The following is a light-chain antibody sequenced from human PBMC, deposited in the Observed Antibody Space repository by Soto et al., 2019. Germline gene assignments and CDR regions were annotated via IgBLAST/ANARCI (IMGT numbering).Light chain of an antibody. CDR2: DTS. V-gene: IGKV1-33*01. CDR1: QDIRTY. J-gene: IGKJ4*01. Sequence: DIQLTQSPSSLSASVGDRVTITCQASQDIRTYLNWYQQKPGKAPKLLIYDTSNLETGVPLRFSGSGSGTDFTFTISSLQPEDTATYYCQQYDNRLTFGGGTKVDI. CDR3: QQYDNRLT.